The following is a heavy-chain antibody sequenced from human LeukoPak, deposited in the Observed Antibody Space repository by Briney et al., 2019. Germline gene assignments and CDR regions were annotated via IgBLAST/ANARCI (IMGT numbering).Heavy chain of an antibody. V-gene: IGHV1-69*13. CDR1: GGTFSSYA. D-gene: IGHD5-24*01. CDR2: IIPIFGTA. CDR3: ARGGGRDGYNPLDY. Sequence: SVKVSCKASGGTFSSYAISWVRQAPGQGLEWMGGIIPIFGTANYAQKFQGRVTITADESTSTAYMELSSLRSEDTAVYYCARGGGRDGYNPLDYWGQGTLVTVSS. J-gene: IGHJ4*02.